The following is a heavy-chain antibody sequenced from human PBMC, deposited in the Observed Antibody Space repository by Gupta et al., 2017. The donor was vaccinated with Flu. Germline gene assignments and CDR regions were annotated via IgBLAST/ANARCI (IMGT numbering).Heavy chain of an antibody. V-gene: IGHV3-23*01. CDR3: AKAVVGATRPVYGMDV. CDR1: GFTFSSYA. D-gene: IGHD1-26*01. CDR2: ISGSGGST. Sequence: EVQLLESGGGLVQPGGSLRLSCAASGFTFSSYAMSWVRQAPGKGLEWVSAISGSGGSTYYADSVKGRFTISRDNSKNTLYLQMNSLRAEDTAVYYCAKAVVGATRPVYGMDVWGQGTTVTVSS. J-gene: IGHJ6*02.